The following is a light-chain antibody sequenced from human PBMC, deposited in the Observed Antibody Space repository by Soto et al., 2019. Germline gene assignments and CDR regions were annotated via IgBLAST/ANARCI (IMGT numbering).Light chain of an antibody. CDR1: SSNIGSNA. CDR3: AAWDDSLSGVL. CDR2: NND. J-gene: IGLJ2*01. V-gene: IGLV1-44*01. Sequence: QLVLTQAPSASGTPGQRVTISCSGSSSNIGSNAVSWYQQLPGKAPKLLVYNNDLRPSGVPDRFSGSKSATSASLAISGLQSEDEAAYYCAAWDDSLSGVLFGGGTKLTVL.